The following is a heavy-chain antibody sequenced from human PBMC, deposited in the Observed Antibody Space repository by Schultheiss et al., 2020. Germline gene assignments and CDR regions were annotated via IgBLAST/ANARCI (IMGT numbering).Heavy chain of an antibody. V-gene: IGHV3-48*02. CDR2: ISSSSSTI. J-gene: IGHJ4*02. D-gene: IGHD3-16*01. CDR3: VRGGDYFDF. CDR1: GFTFSSYS. Sequence: GSLRLSCAASGFTFSSYSMNWVRQASGKGLEWVSYISSSSSTIYYADSVKGRFTISRDNAKNSLSLQLNSLRDEDTAIYYCVRGGDYFDFWGQGTLVTVSS.